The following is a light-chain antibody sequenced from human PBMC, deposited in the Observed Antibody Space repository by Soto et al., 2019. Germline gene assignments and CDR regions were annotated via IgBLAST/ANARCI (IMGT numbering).Light chain of an antibody. Sequence: QSVLTQPPSVSGAPGQRATISCTGSSSNIGAGYDVHWYQQFPGTAPKLLIYGNSNRPSGVPDRFSGSKSGTSASLAITGLQAEDEADYYCQSYDSSLSGVFGSGTKLTVL. V-gene: IGLV1-40*01. CDR2: GNS. CDR1: SSNIGAGYD. CDR3: QSYDSSLSGV. J-gene: IGLJ1*01.